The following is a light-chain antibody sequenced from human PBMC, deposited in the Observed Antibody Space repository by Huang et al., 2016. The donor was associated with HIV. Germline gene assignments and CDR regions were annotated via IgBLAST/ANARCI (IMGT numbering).Light chain of an antibody. CDR1: QSISSW. CDR3: QQYNSYPYT. Sequence: DIQMTQSPSTLSASVGDRVTITCRASQSISSWLAWYQQKPGKAPRLLIYKASSLESGVPSRFSGSGSGTEFTLTISSLQPDDFATYYCQQYNSYPYTFGQGTKLEIK. CDR2: KAS. V-gene: IGKV1-5*03. J-gene: IGKJ2*01.